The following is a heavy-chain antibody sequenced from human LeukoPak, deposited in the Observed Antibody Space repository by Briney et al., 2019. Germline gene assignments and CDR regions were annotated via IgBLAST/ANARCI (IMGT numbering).Heavy chain of an antibody. Sequence: EASVKVSCKASGYTFTGYYMHGVRQAPGQGLEWMGWINPDSGDTHYAQKFQGCVTMTRDTSISTAYMELSSLRSDDTAVYYCVREGSAAADTNWFDPWGQGTLVTVSS. CDR3: VREGSAAADTNWFDP. CDR1: GYTFTGYY. CDR2: INPDSGDT. J-gene: IGHJ5*02. D-gene: IGHD6-13*01. V-gene: IGHV1-2*04.